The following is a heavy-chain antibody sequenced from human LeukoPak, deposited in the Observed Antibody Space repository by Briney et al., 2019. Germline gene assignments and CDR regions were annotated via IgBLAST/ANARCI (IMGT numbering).Heavy chain of an antibody. Sequence: GGSLRLSCAASGFTFRSYAMSWVRQAPGKGLEWVSAISCSGGSTYYADSVKSRFTISRDNAKKSLYLQMNSLRAEDTAVYYCARGRYCSSTSCSTLNWFDPWGQGTLVTVSS. J-gene: IGHJ5*02. CDR1: GFTFRSYA. V-gene: IGHV3-23*01. CDR3: ARGRYCSSTSCSTLNWFDP. CDR2: ISCSGGST. D-gene: IGHD2-2*02.